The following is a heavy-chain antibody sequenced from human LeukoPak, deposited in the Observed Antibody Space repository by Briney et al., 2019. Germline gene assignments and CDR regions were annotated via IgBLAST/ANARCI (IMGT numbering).Heavy chain of an antibody. J-gene: IGHJ4*02. D-gene: IGHD3-22*01. CDR2: ISYDGSNK. Sequence: PGGSLRLSCAASGFTFSSYGMHWVRQAPGKGLEWVAVISYDGSNKYYADSVKGRFTISRDNSKNTLYLQMNSLRAEDTAVYYCAKLTRNFDTSGLNDYWGQGTLVTVSS. V-gene: IGHV3-30*18. CDR3: AKLTRNFDTSGLNDY. CDR1: GFTFSSYG.